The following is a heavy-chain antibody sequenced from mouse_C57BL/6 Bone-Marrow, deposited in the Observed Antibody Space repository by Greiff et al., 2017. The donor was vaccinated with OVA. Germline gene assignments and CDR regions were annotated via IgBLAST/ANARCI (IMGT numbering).Heavy chain of an antibody. Sequence: EVKLVESGGGLVQPGGSLKLSCAASGFTFSDYYMYWVRQTPEKRLEWVAYISNGGGSTYYPDTVKGRFTISRDNAKNTLYLQMSRLKSEDTAMYYCARRHYYGSSYYFDYWGQGTTLTVSS. D-gene: IGHD1-1*01. CDR1: GFTFSDYY. J-gene: IGHJ2*01. CDR2: ISNGGGST. V-gene: IGHV5-12*01. CDR3: ARRHYYGSSYYFDY.